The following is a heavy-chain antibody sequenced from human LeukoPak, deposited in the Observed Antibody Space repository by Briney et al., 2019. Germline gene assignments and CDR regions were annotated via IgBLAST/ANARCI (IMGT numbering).Heavy chain of an antibody. V-gene: IGHV3-23*01. CDR3: AQGRSNGSSGPLDY. Sequence: PGGSLRLSCEASGFTFCSHAIIWVRQVPGKGLEWVSAISGGGDSTYYADSVRGRFTISRDNSKNTMYLYMNSLRAEDTALYYCAQGRSNGSSGPLDYWGQGTLVTVSS. CDR2: ISGGGDST. J-gene: IGHJ4*02. CDR1: GFTFCSHA. D-gene: IGHD2-8*01.